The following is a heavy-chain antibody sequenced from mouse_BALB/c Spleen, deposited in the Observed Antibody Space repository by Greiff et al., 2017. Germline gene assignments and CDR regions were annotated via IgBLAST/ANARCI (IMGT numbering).Heavy chain of an antibody. CDR3: ARGGGNFYYAMDY. Sequence: VQLQESGPGLVAPSQTLSITCTVSGFSLTSYGVHWVRQPPGKGLEWLGGIRAGGSTNYNSALMSRLSNSKDNSKSQVFLKMNSLQTDDTAMYYCARGGGNFYYAMDYWGQGTSVTVSS. D-gene: IGHD2-1*01. V-gene: IGHV2-9*02. CDR2: IRAGGST. J-gene: IGHJ4*01. CDR1: GFSLTSYG.